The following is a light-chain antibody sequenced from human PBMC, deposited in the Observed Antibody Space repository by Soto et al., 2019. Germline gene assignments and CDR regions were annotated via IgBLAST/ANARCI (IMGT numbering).Light chain of an antibody. CDR3: SSYAGSNINYV. V-gene: IGLV2-8*01. CDR1: SSYVGGYNY. Sequence: QSVLTQPPSSSGSPGQSVTISCTGTSSYVGGYNYFSWYQQHPGKAPKLMIYEVSKRPSGVPDRFSGSKSGNTASLTVSGLQAEDEADYYCSSYAGSNINYVFGTGTKLTVL. J-gene: IGLJ1*01. CDR2: EVS.